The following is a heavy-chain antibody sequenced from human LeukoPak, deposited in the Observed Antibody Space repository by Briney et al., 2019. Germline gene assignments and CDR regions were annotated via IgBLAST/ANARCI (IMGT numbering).Heavy chain of an antibody. D-gene: IGHD6-19*01. CDR3: ATSSIALAGTVDY. J-gene: IGHJ4*02. Sequence: GGSLRLSCAASGFTFSSYIMNWVRQAPGKGPEWVSSISSSSDYIYYADSVKGRFTISRDNAKSSLFLQMNSLRDEDTAVYYCATSSIALAGTVDYWGQGTLVTVSS. V-gene: IGHV3-21*01. CDR1: GFTFSSYI. CDR2: ISSSSDYI.